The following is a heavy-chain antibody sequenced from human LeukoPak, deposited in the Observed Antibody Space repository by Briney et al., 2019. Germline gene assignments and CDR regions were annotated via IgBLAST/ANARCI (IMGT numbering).Heavy chain of an antibody. CDR1: GYTFTGYY. J-gene: IGHJ4*02. D-gene: IGHD6-6*01. CDR2: INPNSGGT. CDR3: ARDFKYSSSSGDY. Sequence: ASVKVSCKASGYTFTGYYMHWVRQAPGQGLEWMGWINPNSGGTNYAQTCQGRVTMTRDTSISTAYMELSRLRSDDTAVYYCARDFKYSSSSGDYWGQGTLVTVSS. V-gene: IGHV1-2*02.